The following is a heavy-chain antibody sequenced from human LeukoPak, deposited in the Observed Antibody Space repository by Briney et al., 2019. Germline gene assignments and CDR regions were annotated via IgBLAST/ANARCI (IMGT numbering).Heavy chain of an antibody. V-gene: IGHV3-48*01. J-gene: IGHJ6*02. Sequence: GGSLRLSCAASGFTFSSYSMNWVRQAPGKGLEWVSYISSSSSTIYYADSVKGRFTISRDNAKNSLYLQMNSLRAVDTAVYYCARDVFGYCSSTSCYYYYGMDVWGQGTTVTVSS. CDR2: ISSSSSTI. D-gene: IGHD2-2*03. CDR3: ARDVFGYCSSTSCYYYYGMDV. CDR1: GFTFSSYS.